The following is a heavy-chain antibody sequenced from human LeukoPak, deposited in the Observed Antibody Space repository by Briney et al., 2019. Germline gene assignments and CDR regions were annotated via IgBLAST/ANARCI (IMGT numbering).Heavy chain of an antibody. J-gene: IGHJ4*02. Sequence: GESLKISCVGSGYSFTNYWIGWVRPMPGKGLEWMGIIYPGDSDTRYSPSFQGHVTISADKSISTAYLQWSSLKASDTAMYYCASAVYGSGSYPFDYWGQGTLVTVSS. CDR1: GYSFTNYW. D-gene: IGHD3-10*01. CDR3: ASAVYGSGSYPFDY. CDR2: IYPGDSDT. V-gene: IGHV5-51*01.